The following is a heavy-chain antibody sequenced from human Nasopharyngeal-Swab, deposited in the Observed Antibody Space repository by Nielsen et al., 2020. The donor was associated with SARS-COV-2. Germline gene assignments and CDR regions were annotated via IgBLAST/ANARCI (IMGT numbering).Heavy chain of an antibody. CDR1: GFTFSSYG. CDR2: IYSGGSST. D-gene: IGHD2-15*01. V-gene: IGHV3-23*03. CDR3: AKGLSGYCSGGSCYPDY. Sequence: GGSLRLSCAASGFTFSSYGMSWVCQAPGKGLEWVSAIYSGGSSTYYADSVKGRFTISRDNSKNTLYLQMNSLRAEDTAVYYCAKGLSGYCSGGSCYPDYWGQGTLVTVSS. J-gene: IGHJ4*02.